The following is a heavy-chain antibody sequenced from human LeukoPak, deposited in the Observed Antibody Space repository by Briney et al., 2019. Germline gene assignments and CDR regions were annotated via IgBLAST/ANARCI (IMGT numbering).Heavy chain of an antibody. V-gene: IGHV4-30-2*01. CDR3: ARAIQDYDFWSGHRNWFDP. CDR1: GGSISSGGYS. Sequence: SETLSLTCAVSGGSISSGGYSWSWIRQPPGKGLEWIGYIYHSGSTYYNPSLKSRVTISVDRSKNQFSLKLSSVTAADTAVYYCARAIQDYDFWSGHRNWFDPWGQGTLVTVSS. J-gene: IGHJ5*02. D-gene: IGHD3-3*01. CDR2: IYHSGST.